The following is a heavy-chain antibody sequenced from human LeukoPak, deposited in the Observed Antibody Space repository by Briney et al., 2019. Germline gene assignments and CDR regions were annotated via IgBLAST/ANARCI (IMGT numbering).Heavy chain of an antibody. D-gene: IGHD6-6*01. CDR3: ARVGSSSKPLYY. CDR1: GFTVSSNY. V-gene: IGHV3-53*01. J-gene: IGHJ4*02. CDR2: IYSGGST. Sequence: GGSLRLSCAASGFTVSSNYMSWVRQAPGKGLEWVSVIYSGGSTYYADSVKGRFTISRDNSKNTLYLQMNSLRADDTAVYYCARVGSSSKPLYYWGQGTLVTVSS.